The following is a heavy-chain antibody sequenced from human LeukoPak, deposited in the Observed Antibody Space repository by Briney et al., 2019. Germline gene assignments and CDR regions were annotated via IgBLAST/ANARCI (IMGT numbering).Heavy chain of an antibody. J-gene: IGHJ6*04. V-gene: IGHV3-7*03. Sequence: GGSLRLSCAASGFTSSSYWMSWVRQAPGKGLEWVANIKQDGSEKYYVDSVKGRFTISRDNAKNSLYLQMNSLRAEDTAVYYCAIDLDSSSWRYYYGMDVWGKGTTVTVSS. CDR1: GFTSSSYW. CDR2: IKQDGSEK. CDR3: AIDLDSSSWRYYYGMDV. D-gene: IGHD6-13*01.